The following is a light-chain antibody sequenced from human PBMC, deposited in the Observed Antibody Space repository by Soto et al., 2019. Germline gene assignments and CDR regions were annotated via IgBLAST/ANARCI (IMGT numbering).Light chain of an antibody. CDR1: QSISSNY. CDR2: GAS. Sequence: EMELTRSAGTLSMFPGEGTSFGCRASQSISSNYLAWFQQKPGQAPRLLIYGASSRATGIPDRFSGSGSGTDFTLTISRLEPEDFAVYYCQQDGSSPITVAQGTRLEIK. CDR3: QQDGSSPIT. V-gene: IGKV3-20*01. J-gene: IGKJ5*01.